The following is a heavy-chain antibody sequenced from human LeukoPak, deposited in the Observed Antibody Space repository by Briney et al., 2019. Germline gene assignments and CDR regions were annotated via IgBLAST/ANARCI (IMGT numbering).Heavy chain of an antibody. CDR3: VKDLDTAMVPRVFDY. D-gene: IGHD5-18*01. V-gene: IGHV3-23*01. CDR1: GFTFSSYA. Sequence: PGGSLRLSCAASGFTFSSYAMSWVRQAPGKGLEWVSAISGSGGSTYYADSVKGRFTISRDNSKNTPYLQMNSLRAEDTAVYYCVKDLDTAMVPRVFDYWGQGTLVTVSS. J-gene: IGHJ4*02. CDR2: ISGSGGST.